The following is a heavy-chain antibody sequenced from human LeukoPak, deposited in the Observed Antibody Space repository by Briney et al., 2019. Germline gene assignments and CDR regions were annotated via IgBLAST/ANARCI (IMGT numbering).Heavy chain of an antibody. V-gene: IGHV1-24*01. CDR3: AREGTGTTRTPPEYYFDS. CDR1: GYTLTELS. D-gene: IGHD1-7*01. J-gene: IGHJ4*02. CDR2: FDPEDGET. Sequence: ASVKVSRKVSGYTLTELSMHSVRQAPGKGLEWMEGFDPEDGETIYAQKFQGRVTMTEDTSTDTAYMELSSLRSDDTAVYYCAREGTGTTRTPPEYYFDSWDQGTLVTVSS.